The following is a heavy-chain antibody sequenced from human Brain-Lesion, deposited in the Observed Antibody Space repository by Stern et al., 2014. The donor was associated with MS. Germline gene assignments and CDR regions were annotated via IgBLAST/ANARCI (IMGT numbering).Heavy chain of an antibody. CDR3: AKLWLGELPESPFDY. Sequence: QLVESGPGLVKPSETLSLTCTVSGGSISSSSYYWGWIRQPPGKGLEWIGSIYYRGSTYYNPSLKRRVTISMDPSKNQFYQRLSSVTAADTAVYFCAKLWLGELPESPFDYWGQGTLVTVSS. CDR2: IYYRGST. J-gene: IGHJ4*02. V-gene: IGHV4-39*01. CDR1: GGSISSSSYY. D-gene: IGHD3-10*01.